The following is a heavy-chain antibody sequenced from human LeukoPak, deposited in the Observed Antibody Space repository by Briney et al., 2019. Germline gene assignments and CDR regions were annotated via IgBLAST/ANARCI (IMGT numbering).Heavy chain of an antibody. Sequence: PSETLSLTCTVSGGSISSSSDYWGWIRQAPGKGLEWLGSIYYHENTYYNSSLKSRVTISVDTSKNQFSLKLNSVTAADTAVYFCARRAYRAAYWKHFDYWGQGTLVTVSS. V-gene: IGHV4-39*01. J-gene: IGHJ4*02. CDR3: ARRAYRAAYWKHFDY. CDR1: GGSISSSSDY. CDR2: IYYHENT. D-gene: IGHD1-1*01.